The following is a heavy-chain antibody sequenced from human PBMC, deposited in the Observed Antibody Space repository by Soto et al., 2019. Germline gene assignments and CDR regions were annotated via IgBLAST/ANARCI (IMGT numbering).Heavy chain of an antibody. J-gene: IGHJ4*02. Sequence: DVQLVESGGGVVQPGGSLRLSCAASGFAFFSYSMSWVRQAPGKGPEWVSFVSETARFTYSADSVKGRFTISRDNSKDTVYLEMNSLRAEDTGVYFCARVGQLSASLYYFDFCGQGTLVTVSS. CDR3: ARVGQLSASLYYFDF. CDR2: VSETARFT. CDR1: GFAFFSYS. V-gene: IGHV3-23*04. D-gene: IGHD1-1*01.